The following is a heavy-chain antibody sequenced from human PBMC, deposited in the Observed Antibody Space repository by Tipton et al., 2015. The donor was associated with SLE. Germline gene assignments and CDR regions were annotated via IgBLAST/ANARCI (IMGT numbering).Heavy chain of an antibody. CDR1: GGSFSGYY. Sequence: TLSLTCAVYGGSFSGYYWSWIRQPPGKGLEWIGEINHSGSTYYNPSLKSRVTISVDTSKNQFSLKLSSVTAADTAVYYCARGGYFDWLLYSYWYFDLWGRGTLVTVSS. CDR2: INHSGST. V-gene: IGHV4-34*01. J-gene: IGHJ2*01. CDR3: ARGGYFDWLLYSYWYFDL. D-gene: IGHD3-9*01.